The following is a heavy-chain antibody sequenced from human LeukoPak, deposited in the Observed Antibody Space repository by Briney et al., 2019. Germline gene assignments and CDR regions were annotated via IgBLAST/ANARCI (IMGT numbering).Heavy chain of an antibody. J-gene: IGHJ5*02. V-gene: IGHV4-39*07. CDR1: GGSISSSSYY. CDR2: IYYSGST. Sequence: SETLSLTCTVSGGSISSSSYYWGWIRQPPGKGLEWIGSIYYSGSTYYNPSLKSRVTISVDTSKNQFSLKLSSVTAADTAVYYCARENTGSGYYTPPGWFDPWGQGTLVTVSS. D-gene: IGHD3-3*01. CDR3: ARENTGSGYYTPPGWFDP.